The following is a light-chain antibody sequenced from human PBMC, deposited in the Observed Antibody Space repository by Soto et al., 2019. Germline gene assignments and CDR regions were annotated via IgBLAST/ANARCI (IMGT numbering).Light chain of an antibody. CDR2: EVS. Sequence: QSVLTQPASVSGSPGQSNTISCTGTSSDIGSYNYVSWYQQHPGKTPKLVIYEVSSRPSGVSNRFSGSKSGNTASLTISGLQAGDEADYYCSSYRRSNTLVFGGGTKLTVL. CDR1: SSDIGSYNY. CDR3: SSYRRSNTLV. V-gene: IGLV2-14*01. J-gene: IGLJ2*01.